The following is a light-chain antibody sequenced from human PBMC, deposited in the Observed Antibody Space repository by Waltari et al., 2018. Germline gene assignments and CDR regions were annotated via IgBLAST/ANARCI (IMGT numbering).Light chain of an antibody. CDR3: QQYYITPLS. CDR1: RSVLYSSDNRNY. J-gene: IGKJ4*01. CDR2: WAS. V-gene: IGKV4-1*01. Sequence: DIVMTQSPDSLAVSLGERATIHCKSSRSVLYSSDNRNYLAWYQQKPGQPPNLLIYWASTRESGVPDRFSGSGSGTDFTLTISSLQAEDVAVYYCQQYYITPLSFGGGTKVEIK.